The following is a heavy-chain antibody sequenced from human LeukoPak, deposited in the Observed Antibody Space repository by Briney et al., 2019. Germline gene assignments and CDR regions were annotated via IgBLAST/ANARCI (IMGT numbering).Heavy chain of an antibody. J-gene: IGHJ4*02. CDR1: GYTFTSYA. D-gene: IGHD2-15*01. Sequence: ASVKVSCKASGYTFTSYAMHWVRQAPGQRLEWMGWINAGNGNTKYSQKFQGRVTITSDTSASTAYMELSSLRSEDTAVYYCARPLSGGRGFFDYWGQGTLVTVSS. CDR2: INAGNGNT. CDR3: ARPLSGGRGFFDY. V-gene: IGHV1-3*01.